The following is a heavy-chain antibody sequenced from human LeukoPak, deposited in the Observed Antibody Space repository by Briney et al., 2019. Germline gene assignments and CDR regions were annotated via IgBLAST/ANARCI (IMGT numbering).Heavy chain of an antibody. CDR1: GCTFDDYA. J-gene: IGHJ5*02. CDR2: ISWNSGTI. Sequence: GGSQRLSCAASGCTFDDYAMHWVRKAPGKGLEWVSGISWNSGTIGYADSVKGRFTISRDNAKNSLYLQMNSLRDDDMALYYCARGNSGSYSQDWFDPWGQGTLVTVSS. V-gene: IGHV3-9*03. D-gene: IGHD1-26*01. CDR3: ARGNSGSYSQDWFDP.